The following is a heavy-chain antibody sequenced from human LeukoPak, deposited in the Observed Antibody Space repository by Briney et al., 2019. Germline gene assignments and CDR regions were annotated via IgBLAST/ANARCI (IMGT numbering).Heavy chain of an antibody. CDR1: GDSITGYY. V-gene: IGHV4-59*13. D-gene: IGHD7-27*01. CDR2: IYYTGNT. J-gene: IGHJ6*03. Sequence: PSETLSLTCTVSGDSITGYYWGWIRQPPGKGLEWIGNIYYTGNTYYNPSLKSRVTISVDTSKNQFSLKLSSVTAADTAVYYCARVGMGTDPVRAHYYYYMDVWGKGTTVTISS. CDR3: ARVGMGTDPVRAHYYYYMDV.